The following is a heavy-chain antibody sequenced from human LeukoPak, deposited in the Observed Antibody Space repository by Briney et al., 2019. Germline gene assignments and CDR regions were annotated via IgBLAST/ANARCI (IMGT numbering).Heavy chain of an antibody. Sequence: ASVKVSCMASGYTFTGHYMHWVRQAPGQGLEWMGWINPNSGGTNYAQKFRGRVTMTRDTSISTAYMELSRLRSDDSAVYYCASEEDAFDYWGQGTLVTVSS. CDR1: GYTFTGHY. CDR3: ASEEDAFDY. CDR2: INPNSGGT. V-gene: IGHV1-2*02. J-gene: IGHJ4*02. D-gene: IGHD2-8*01.